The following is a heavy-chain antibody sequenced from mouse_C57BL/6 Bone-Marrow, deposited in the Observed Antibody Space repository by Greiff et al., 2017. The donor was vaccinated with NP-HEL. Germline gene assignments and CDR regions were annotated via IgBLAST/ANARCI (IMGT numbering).Heavy chain of an antibody. CDR3: ARNYYGSSSDWFAY. V-gene: IGHV1-31*01. D-gene: IGHD1-1*01. CDR1: GYSFTGYY. Sequence: DVKLVESGPELVKPGASVKISCKASGYSFTGYYMHWVKQSHGNILDWIGYIYPYNGVSSYNQKFKGKATLTVDKSSSTAYMELRSLTSEDSAVYYCARNYYGSSSDWFAYWGQGTLVTVSA. CDR2: IYPYNGVS. J-gene: IGHJ3*01.